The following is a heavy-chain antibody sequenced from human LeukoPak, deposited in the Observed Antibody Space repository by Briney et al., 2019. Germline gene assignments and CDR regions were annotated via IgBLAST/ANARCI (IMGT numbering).Heavy chain of an antibody. CDR1: GYTFSSYA. Sequence: GGSLRLSCAASGYTFSSYAMSWVRQAPGKGLEWVSAISGSGGSTYYADSVKGRFTISRDNSKNTLYLQMNSLRAEDTAVYYCAKGDWGDYYMDVWGKGTTVTVSS. D-gene: IGHD2-21*02. CDR2: ISGSGGST. CDR3: AKGDWGDYYMDV. V-gene: IGHV3-23*01. J-gene: IGHJ6*03.